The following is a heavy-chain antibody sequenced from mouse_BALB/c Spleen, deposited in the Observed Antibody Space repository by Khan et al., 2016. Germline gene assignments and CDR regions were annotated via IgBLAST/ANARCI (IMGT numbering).Heavy chain of an antibody. Sequence: VQLQQSGAELVTPGASVKLSCTASGFNIKDTYMQWVKQRPEQGLAWIGRINSANGNTKYDPKLQGKATITADTSTITGNLQLGSLTSEDTAAYYCARSPYDYDGGFAYWGRGTWVTVSA. CDR3: ARSPYDYDGGFAY. CDR1: GFNIKDTY. V-gene: IGHV14-3*02. CDR2: INSANGNT. J-gene: IGHJ3*01. D-gene: IGHD2-4*01.